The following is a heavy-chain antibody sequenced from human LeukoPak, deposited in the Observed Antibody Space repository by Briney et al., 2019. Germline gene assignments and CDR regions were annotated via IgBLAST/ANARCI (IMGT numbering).Heavy chain of an antibody. V-gene: IGHV3-9*01. J-gene: IGHJ3*02. CDR2: ISWNSGSI. CDR3: AKGNRIIDYYDSSGYYPWGAFDI. CDR1: GFTFDDYA. D-gene: IGHD3-22*01. Sequence: GRSLRLSCAASGFTFDDYAMHWVRQAPGKGLEWVSGISWNSGSIGYADSVKGRFTISRDNAKNSLYLQMNSLRAEDTALYYCAKGNRIIDYYDSSGYYPWGAFDIWGQGTMVTVSS.